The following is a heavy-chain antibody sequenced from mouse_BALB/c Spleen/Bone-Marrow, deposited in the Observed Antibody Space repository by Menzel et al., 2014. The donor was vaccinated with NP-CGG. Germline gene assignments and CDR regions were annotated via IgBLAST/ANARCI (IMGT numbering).Heavy chain of an antibody. V-gene: IGHV1-74*01. CDR2: IHPSDTET. J-gene: IGHJ3*01. CDR1: GYSFTSYW. D-gene: IGHD1-1*01. Sequence: QVQLQQSGAELVRPGASVKLSCKASGYSFTSYWMNWVKQRPGHGLERIGMIHPSDTETRLNQRFKVKATLTVDKSSSTAYMQLNSPTSEDSAVYYRARLEGNYGSTFAYWGQGTLVTVSA. CDR3: ARLEGNYGSTFAY.